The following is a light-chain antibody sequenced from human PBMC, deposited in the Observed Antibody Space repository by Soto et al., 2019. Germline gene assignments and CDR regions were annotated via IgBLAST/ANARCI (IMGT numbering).Light chain of an antibody. CDR1: SSDVGGYNF. V-gene: IGLV2-14*01. CDR3: NSYTSSSNLV. J-gene: IGLJ3*02. CDR2: DVS. Sequence: QSALTQPASGSGSPGQSITISCTGTSSDVGGYNFVSWYQQHPGKAPKLLIYDVSNRPSVVSNRFSGSKSGNTASLTISGLPAEDEADYYCNSYTSSSNLVFGGGTKLTVL.